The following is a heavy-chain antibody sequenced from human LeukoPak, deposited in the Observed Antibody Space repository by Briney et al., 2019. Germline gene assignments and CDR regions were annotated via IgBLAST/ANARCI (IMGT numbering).Heavy chain of an antibody. CDR1: GGTFSSYA. J-gene: IGHJ2*01. D-gene: IGHD2-2*01. V-gene: IGHV1-69*13. CDR3: ARAPPYCSSTSCYGRNWYFDL. Sequence: GASVKVSCKASGGTFSSYAISWVRQAPGQGLEWMGGIIPIFGTANYARKFQGRVTITADESTSTAYMELSRLRSDDTAVYYCARAPPYCSSTSCYGRNWYFDLWGRGTLVTVSS. CDR2: IIPIFGTA.